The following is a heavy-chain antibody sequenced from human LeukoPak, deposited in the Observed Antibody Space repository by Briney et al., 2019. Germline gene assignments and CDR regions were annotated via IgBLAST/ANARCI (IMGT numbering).Heavy chain of an antibody. D-gene: IGHD6-19*01. CDR2: ISSSGSTI. V-gene: IGHV3-11*01. CDR1: GFTFSDYY. Sequence: GGSLRLSCAASGFTFSDYYMSWIRQAPGKGLEWVSYISSSGSTIYYADSMKGRFTISRDNAKNSLYLQMNSLRAEDTAVYYCAKGPGSSGDPIYFDYWGQGTLVTVSS. CDR3: AKGPGSSGDPIYFDY. J-gene: IGHJ4*02.